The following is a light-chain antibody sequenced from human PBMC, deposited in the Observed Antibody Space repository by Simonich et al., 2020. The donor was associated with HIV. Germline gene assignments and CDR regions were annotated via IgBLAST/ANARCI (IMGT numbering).Light chain of an antibody. CDR2: GAS. V-gene: IGKV3-15*01. Sequence: EIVLTQSPDTLSLSPGERATLSCRASQSVSNNYLAWYQQKPGQAPRLLLYGASSRATGIPARFSGSGFGTEFTLTISSMQSEDFAVYYCQQYNNWPSPFTFGPGTKVDIK. CDR1: QSVSNN. J-gene: IGKJ3*01. CDR3: QQYNNWPSPFT.